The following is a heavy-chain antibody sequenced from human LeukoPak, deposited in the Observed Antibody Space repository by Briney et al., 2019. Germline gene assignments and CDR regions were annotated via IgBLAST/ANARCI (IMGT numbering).Heavy chain of an antibody. CDR2: IYTSGST. J-gene: IGHJ4*02. Sequence: SETLSLTCTVSGGSISSYYWSWIRQPPGKGLEWIGYIYTSGSTNYNPFLKSRVTISVDTSKNQFSLKLSSVTAADTAVYYCARVDGSSPFFDYWGQGTLVTVSS. V-gene: IGHV4-4*09. D-gene: IGHD1-26*01. CDR1: GGSISSYY. CDR3: ARVDGSSPFFDY.